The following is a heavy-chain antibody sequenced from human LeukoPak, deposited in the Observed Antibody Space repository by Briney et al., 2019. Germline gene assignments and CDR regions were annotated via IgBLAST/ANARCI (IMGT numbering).Heavy chain of an antibody. CDR2: ISGSSNYI. V-gene: IGHV3-21*01. Sequence: GGSLRLSCAASGFTFSTYFMNWVRRAPGKGLEWLSSISGSSNYIYYADSLKGRFTISRDNAKSSLYLQMNSLRAEDTAVYYCARRASTERGHSYGLDYWGQGTLVTVSS. D-gene: IGHD5-18*01. J-gene: IGHJ4*02. CDR1: GFTFSTYF. CDR3: ARRASTERGHSYGLDY.